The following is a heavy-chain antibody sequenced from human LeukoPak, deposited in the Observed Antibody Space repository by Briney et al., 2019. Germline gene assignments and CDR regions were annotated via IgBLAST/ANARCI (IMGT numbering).Heavy chain of an antibody. CDR1: GYSFTSYW. V-gene: IGHV5-51*01. Sequence: GESLKISCKGSGYSFTSYWIGWVRQMPGKGLEWMGIIYPGDSDTRYSPSFQGQVTISADKSISTAYLQWSSPKASDTAMYYCARSLAPLAAAAPLIDYWGQGTLVTVSS. J-gene: IGHJ4*02. CDR2: IYPGDSDT. CDR3: ARSLAPLAAAAPLIDY. D-gene: IGHD6-13*01.